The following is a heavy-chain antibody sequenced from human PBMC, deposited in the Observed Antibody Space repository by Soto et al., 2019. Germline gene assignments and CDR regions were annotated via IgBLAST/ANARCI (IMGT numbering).Heavy chain of an antibody. J-gene: IGHJ6*02. Sequence: PSETLSLTCAVYGGSFSGYYWSWTRQPPGKGLEWIGEINHSGSTNYNPSLKSRVTISVDTSKNQFSLKLSSVTAADTAVYYCARIVVVPAGASYYYYGMDVWGQGTTVTVSS. D-gene: IGHD2-2*01. V-gene: IGHV4-34*01. CDR2: INHSGST. CDR3: ARIVVVPAGASYYYYGMDV. CDR1: GGSFSGYY.